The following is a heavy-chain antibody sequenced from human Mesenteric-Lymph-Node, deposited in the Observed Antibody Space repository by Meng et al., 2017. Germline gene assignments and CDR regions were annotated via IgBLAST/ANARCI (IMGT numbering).Heavy chain of an antibody. V-gene: IGHV4-39*01. J-gene: IGHJ4*02. CDR2: IYYSGRT. D-gene: IGHD3-10*01. CDR1: GGSISSSTYY. Sequence: QLQLQESVPGLVKPSETLSLTLTAAGGSISSSTYYWGWIRQPPGKGLEWIGSIYYSGRTYYNPSLKSRVTMSVDTSKNQFSLKLSSVTAADTAVYYCARLWFGERPPDYWGQGTLVTVSS. CDR3: ARLWFGERPPDY.